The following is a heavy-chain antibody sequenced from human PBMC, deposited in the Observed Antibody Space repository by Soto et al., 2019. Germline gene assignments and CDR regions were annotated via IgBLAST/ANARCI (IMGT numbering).Heavy chain of an antibody. D-gene: IGHD2-2*01. CDR3: AKDIVVVPAARDGIYYYYGMDV. CDR2: ISYDGSNK. Sequence: SLRLSCAASGFTFVSYGMHWVRQAPGKGLEWVAVISYDGSNKYYADSVKGRFTISRDNSKNTLYLQMNSLRAEDTAVYYCAKDIVVVPAARDGIYYYYGMDVWGQGTTVTVSS. CDR1: GFTFVSYG. V-gene: IGHV3-30*18. J-gene: IGHJ6*02.